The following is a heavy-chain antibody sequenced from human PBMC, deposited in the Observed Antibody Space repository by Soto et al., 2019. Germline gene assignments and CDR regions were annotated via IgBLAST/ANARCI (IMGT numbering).Heavy chain of an antibody. V-gene: IGHV1-46*01. CDR1: GYNFASNH. CDR3: VRDRFGSWTFDY. CDR2: IHTTDGST. Sequence: QVQLVQSGAEVKEPGASVKVSCKASGYNFASNHMHWVRQIPGQGLEWMGIIHTTDGSTSYAQRFRGRITLIRDAPTNTDYMELRGLTSEDTAVYYCVRDRFGSWTFDYWGQGTLLTVSS. J-gene: IGHJ4*02. D-gene: IGHD6-13*01.